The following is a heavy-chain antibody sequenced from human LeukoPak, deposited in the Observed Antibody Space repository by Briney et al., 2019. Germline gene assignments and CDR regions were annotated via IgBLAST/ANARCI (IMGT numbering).Heavy chain of an antibody. Sequence: SETLSLTCAVYGGSFSGYYWSWIRQPPGKGLEWIGEINHSGSTNYNPSLKSRVTISVDTSKNQFSLKLSSVTAADTAVYYCARLSGHIAVAGYFDYWGQGTLVTVSS. CDR1: GGSFSGYY. CDR3: ARLSGHIAVAGYFDY. D-gene: IGHD6-19*01. J-gene: IGHJ4*02. CDR2: INHSGST. V-gene: IGHV4-34*01.